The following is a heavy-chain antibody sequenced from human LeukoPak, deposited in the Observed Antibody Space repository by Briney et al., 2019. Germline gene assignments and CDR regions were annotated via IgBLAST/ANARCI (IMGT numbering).Heavy chain of an antibody. J-gene: IGHJ6*02. CDR1: GFTFKTYT. CDR2: ISSSGSYI. Sequence: GGSLRLSCAASGFTFKTYTMTWVRQAPGKGLEWVSSISSSGSYISYADSMKGRFTISRDNAKNSLSLQMNSLRAGDTAVYYCARVRTAAAGREYYGMDVWGQGTTVTVSS. D-gene: IGHD6-13*01. V-gene: IGHV3-21*01. CDR3: ARVRTAAAGREYYGMDV.